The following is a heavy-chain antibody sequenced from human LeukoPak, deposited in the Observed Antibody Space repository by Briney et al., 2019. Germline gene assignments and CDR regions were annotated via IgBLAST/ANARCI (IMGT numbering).Heavy chain of an antibody. D-gene: IGHD3-10*01. CDR3: ATNSGPFLDTYYYYYMDV. CDR2: IRFDGSNK. CDR1: GFTFSNYG. Sequence: PGGSLRLSCAASGFTFSNYGMHWVRQAPGKGLEWVAFIRFDGSNKYYADSVKGPFTISRDNSKNTLYLQMNSLRAEDTAVYYCATNSGPFLDTYYYYYMDVWGKGTTVTVSS. J-gene: IGHJ6*03. V-gene: IGHV3-30*02.